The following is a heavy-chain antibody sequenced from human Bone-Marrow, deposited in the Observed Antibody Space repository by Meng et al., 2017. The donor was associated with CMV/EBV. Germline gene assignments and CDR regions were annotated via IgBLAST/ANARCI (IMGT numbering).Heavy chain of an antibody. CDR1: GFTFSSYS. Sequence: GESLKISCAASGFTFSSYSMNWVRQAPGKGLEWVSSISSSSSYIYYADSVKGRFTISRDNAKNSLYLQMNSLRAEDTAVYYCAKDPGDGVGYWGQGTLVTVS. CDR3: AKDPGDGVGY. CDR2: ISSSSSYI. J-gene: IGHJ4*02. V-gene: IGHV3-21*01. D-gene: IGHD1-26*01.